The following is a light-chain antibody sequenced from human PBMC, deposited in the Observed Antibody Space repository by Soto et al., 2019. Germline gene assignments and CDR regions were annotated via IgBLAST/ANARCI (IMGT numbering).Light chain of an antibody. V-gene: IGKV3-20*01. J-gene: IGKJ1*01. CDR3: QQHGS. CDR2: GAS. CDR1: QSVSSSY. Sequence: DIVLTQSPGTLSLSPGERATLSCRASQSVSSSYLAWYQQKPGQAPRLVIYGASSRANGIPDRFSGSGSGTDLTLTLRRLEPEDFALYYCQQHGSFGQGHKGDI.